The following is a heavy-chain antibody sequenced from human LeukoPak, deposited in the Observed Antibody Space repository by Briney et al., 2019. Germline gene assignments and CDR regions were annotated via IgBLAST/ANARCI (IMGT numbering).Heavy chain of an antibody. CDR2: IKSKTDGGTT. D-gene: IGHD5-24*01. V-gene: IGHV3-15*01. Sequence: SGGSLRLSCAASGFTFSNAWMSWVRQAPGKGLEWVGRIKSKTDGGTTDYAAPVKGRSTISRDDSKNTLYLQMNSLKTEDTAVYYCTTDPSMARVWYFDLWGRGTLVTVSS. CDR3: TTDPSMARVWYFDL. J-gene: IGHJ2*01. CDR1: GFTFSNAW.